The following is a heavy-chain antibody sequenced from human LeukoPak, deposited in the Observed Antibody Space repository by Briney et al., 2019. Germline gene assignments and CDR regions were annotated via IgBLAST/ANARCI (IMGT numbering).Heavy chain of an antibody. J-gene: IGHJ4*02. CDR2: ISSSSSYL. CDR1: GFTFSSYS. Sequence: PGGSLRLSCAASGFTFSSYSMNWVRQAPGKGLEWVSSISSSSSYLYYVDSLKGRFTISRDNAKNSLYLQMNSLRAEDTAVYYCARDRPLRGRDYWGQGTLVTVSS. CDR3: ARDRPLRGRDY. V-gene: IGHV3-21*01.